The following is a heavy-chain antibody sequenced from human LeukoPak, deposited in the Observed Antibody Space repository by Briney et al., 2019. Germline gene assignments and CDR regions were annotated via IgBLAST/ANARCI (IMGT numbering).Heavy chain of an antibody. J-gene: IGHJ2*01. CDR1: GGSMNSYY. Sequence: PSETLSLTCTVSGGSMNSYYWSWVRQPPGKGLEWIAYIYYLGSTSYSPSLRGRGSISVDTSKNQFSLNLNSVTAADTAIYYCARNYYDTTGESATHWYFDLWGRGTLVTVSS. D-gene: IGHD3-22*01. CDR2: IYYLGST. V-gene: IGHV4-59*01. CDR3: ARNYYDTTGESATHWYFDL.